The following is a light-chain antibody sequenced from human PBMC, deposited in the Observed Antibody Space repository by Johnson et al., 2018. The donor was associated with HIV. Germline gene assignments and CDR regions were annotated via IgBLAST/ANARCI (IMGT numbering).Light chain of an antibody. Sequence: QPVLTQPPSVSAAPGQKVTISCSGSSSNIGNNYVSWYQQLPGTAPKLLIYDNNKRPSGIPDRFSCSKSGTSATLGITGLQTGDEADYYCGTWDSSLSVYVFGTGTEVTV. J-gene: IGLJ1*01. CDR1: SSNIGNNY. V-gene: IGLV1-51*01. CDR2: DNN. CDR3: GTWDSSLSVYV.